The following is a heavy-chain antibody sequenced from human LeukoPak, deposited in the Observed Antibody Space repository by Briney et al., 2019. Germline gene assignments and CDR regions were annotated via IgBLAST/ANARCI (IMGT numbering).Heavy chain of an antibody. CDR3: ARDLPGMDV. V-gene: IGHV3-11*01. CDR1: GFTFSTYW. Sequence: GGSLRLSCAASGFTFSTYWMSWVRQAPGKGLECVSYISSSGNTIYYADSVKGRFTISRDNAKNSLYLQMNSLRAEDTAVYYCARDLPGMDVWGQGTTVTVSS. J-gene: IGHJ6*02. CDR2: ISSSGNTI.